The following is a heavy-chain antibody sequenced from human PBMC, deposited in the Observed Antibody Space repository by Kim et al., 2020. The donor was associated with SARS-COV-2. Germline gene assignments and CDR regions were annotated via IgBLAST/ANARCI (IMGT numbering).Heavy chain of an antibody. CDR1: GFTFSSYS. D-gene: IGHD3-10*01. J-gene: IGHJ4*02. CDR2: ISGSGGST. CDR3: AKDGMRQWGSGTGAGY. Sequence: GGSLRLSCAASGFTFSSYSMSWVRQAPGKGLEWVSAISGSGGSTYYADSVKGRFTISRDNSKNTLYLQMNSLRAEDTAVYYCAKDGMRQWGSGTGAGYWGQGTLVTVSS. V-gene: IGHV3-23*01.